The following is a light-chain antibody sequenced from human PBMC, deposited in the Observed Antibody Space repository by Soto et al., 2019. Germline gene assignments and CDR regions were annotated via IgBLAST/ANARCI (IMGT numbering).Light chain of an antibody. V-gene: IGKV1-5*03. J-gene: IGKJ1*01. CDR3: QQYNSYWT. CDR2: KPC. CDR1: QSIRSW. Sequence: DIQLTQSPSTLSASVGDRVTITCRASQSIRSWLAWYQQKPGIAPKLLIYKPCIFASGVPPRFSGSGSETEFTLTISSLQPDDFATYYRQQYNSYWTFGQGTKVEI.